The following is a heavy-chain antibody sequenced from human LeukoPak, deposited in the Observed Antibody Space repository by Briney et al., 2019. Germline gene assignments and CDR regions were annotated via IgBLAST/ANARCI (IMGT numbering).Heavy chain of an antibody. Sequence: SETLSLTCTVSGGSISSHYWGWIRQPPGKGLEWIGYIYYSGSTNYNPSLKSRVTISVDTSKNQFSLKLSSVTAADTAVYYCARGGAYYYGMDVWGQGTTVTVSS. J-gene: IGHJ6*02. CDR2: IYYSGST. CDR1: GGSISSHY. D-gene: IGHD2-15*01. V-gene: IGHV4-59*11. CDR3: ARGGAYYYGMDV.